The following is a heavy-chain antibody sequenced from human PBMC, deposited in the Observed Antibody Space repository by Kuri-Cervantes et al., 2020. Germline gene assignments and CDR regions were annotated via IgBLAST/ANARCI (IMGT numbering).Heavy chain of an antibody. V-gene: IGHV1-24*01. CDR1: GYTLTDLS. J-gene: IGHJ6*02. D-gene: IGHD6-13*01. CDR2: FDPEDGET. CDR3: ATTPTRIAAAGTSEYYYYYYGMDV. Sequence: ASVKVSCKVSGYTLTDLSMHWVRQAPGKGLEWMGGFDPEDGETIYAQKFQGRVTMTEDTSTDTAYMELSSLRSVDTAVYYCATTPTRIAAAGTSEYYYYYYGMDVWGQGTTVTVSS.